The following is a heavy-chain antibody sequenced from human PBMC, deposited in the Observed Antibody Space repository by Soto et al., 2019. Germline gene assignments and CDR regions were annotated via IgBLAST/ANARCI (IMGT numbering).Heavy chain of an antibody. CDR1: GHTFTNYY. CDR2: INPRDDSI. CDR3: AREGDGYKYFDQ. D-gene: IGHD5-12*01. V-gene: IGHV1-46*04. Sequence: QVQLVQSGAEVKKPGASVKVSCKASGHTFTNYYMHWVRQAPGQGLEWMGLINPRDDSIHYAQRLXGRXTVTRDTSTSTVYMELRSLRSDDTAVYYCAREGDGYKYFDQWGQGTLVTVSS. J-gene: IGHJ4*02.